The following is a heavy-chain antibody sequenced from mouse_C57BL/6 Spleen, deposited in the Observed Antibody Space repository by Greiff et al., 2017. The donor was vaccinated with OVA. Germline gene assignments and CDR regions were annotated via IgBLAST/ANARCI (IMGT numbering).Heavy chain of an antibody. CDR2: INPNSGTT. CDR1: GYSFTDYN. D-gene: IGHD3-2*02. Sequence: VQLKQSGPELVKPGASVKISCKASGYSFTDYNMNWVKQSNGKSLEWIGVINPNSGTTSYNQKFKGKATLTVDQSSSTAYMQLNSLTSEDSAVCWCARDQTAQAPMDYWGQGTSLTVSS. CDR3: ARDQTAQAPMDY. V-gene: IGHV1-39*01. J-gene: IGHJ4*01.